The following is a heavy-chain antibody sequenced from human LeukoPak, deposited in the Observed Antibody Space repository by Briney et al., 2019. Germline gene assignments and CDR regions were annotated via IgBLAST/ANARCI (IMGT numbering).Heavy chain of an antibody. Sequence: ASETLSLTCAVYGGSFSGYYWSWIRQPPGKGLEWIGEINHSGSTNYNPSLKSRVTISVDTSKNQFSLKLSSVTAADTAVYYCARLDRHCSGGSCYSGHFDYWGQGTLVTVSS. CDR1: GGSFSGYY. D-gene: IGHD2-15*01. CDR3: ARLDRHCSGGSCYSGHFDY. V-gene: IGHV4-34*01. CDR2: INHSGST. J-gene: IGHJ4*02.